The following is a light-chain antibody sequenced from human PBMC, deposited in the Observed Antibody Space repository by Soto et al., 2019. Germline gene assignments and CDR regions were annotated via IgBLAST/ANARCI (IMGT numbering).Light chain of an antibody. CDR2: GNN. CDR3: QSYDSSLSGSV. CDR1: SSNIGAGYD. Sequence: QSVLTQPPSVSGAPGQRVTISCTGSSSNIGAGYDVHWYQHLPGTAPKLLIYGNNNRPSGVPDQFSGSKSGTSASLAITGLQAEDEADYYCQSYDSSLSGSVFGGGTKLTVL. V-gene: IGLV1-40*01. J-gene: IGLJ3*02.